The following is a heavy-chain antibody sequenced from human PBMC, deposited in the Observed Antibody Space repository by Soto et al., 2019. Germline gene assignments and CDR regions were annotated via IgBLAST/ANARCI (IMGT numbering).Heavy chain of an antibody. V-gene: IGHV1-18*01. J-gene: IGHJ4*02. CDR1: GYKFTSYG. CDR3: ARSSTITEDF. Sequence: ASVKVSCKTSGYKFTSYGITWVRQAPGQGLEWMGRISGDTGTTQITQRFQDRVTLTSDTSTNTAYMELRSLTSDDTAVYFCARSSTITEDFWGQGTMVTV. D-gene: IGHD1-20*01. CDR2: ISGDTGTT.